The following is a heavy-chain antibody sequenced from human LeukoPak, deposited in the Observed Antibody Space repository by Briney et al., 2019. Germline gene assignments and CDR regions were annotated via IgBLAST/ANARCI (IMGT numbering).Heavy chain of an antibody. CDR1: GYTFTSYG. Sequence: ASVKVSCKASGYTFTSYGISWVRQAPGQGLEWMGWINPNSGGTNYAQKFQGRVTMTRDTSISTAYMELSRLRSDDTAVYYCARDTDDSSGYYYGYWGQGTLVTVSS. CDR2: INPNSGGT. V-gene: IGHV1-2*02. J-gene: IGHJ4*02. D-gene: IGHD3-22*01. CDR3: ARDTDDSSGYYYGY.